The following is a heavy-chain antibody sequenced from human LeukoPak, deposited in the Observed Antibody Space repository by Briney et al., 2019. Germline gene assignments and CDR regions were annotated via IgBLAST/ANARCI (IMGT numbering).Heavy chain of an antibody. CDR1: GFIFSTYW. CDR2: INLDGSET. D-gene: IGHD3-16*01. CDR3: ARDFGSRRAFDI. Sequence: GGSLRLSCAASGFIFSTYWMSWVRQAPGKGLEWVANINLDGSETHYVDSVKGRFTISRDNGKKSLFLQMSSLRAEDTAVYYCARDFGSRRAFDIWGQGTMVTVSS. J-gene: IGHJ3*02. V-gene: IGHV3-7*05.